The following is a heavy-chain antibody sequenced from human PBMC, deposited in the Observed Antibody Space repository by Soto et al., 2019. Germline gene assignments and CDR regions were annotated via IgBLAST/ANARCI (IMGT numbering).Heavy chain of an antibody. Sequence: EVQLLESGGGLVQPGGSLRLSCAASGFTFSSYAMSWVRQAPGKGLEWVSAISGSGGSTYYADSVKGRFTISRDNSKNTLYLQMNSLRAEDTAVYYCAKLGDDSSGYYYSNYFDYWGQGTLVTVSS. CDR1: GFTFSSYA. CDR2: ISGSGGST. CDR3: AKLGDDSSGYYYSNYFDY. D-gene: IGHD3-22*01. J-gene: IGHJ4*02. V-gene: IGHV3-23*01.